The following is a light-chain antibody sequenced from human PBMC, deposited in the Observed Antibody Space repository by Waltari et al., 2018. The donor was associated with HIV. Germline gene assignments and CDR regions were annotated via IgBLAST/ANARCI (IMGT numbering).Light chain of an antibody. Sequence: DIVMSQSPDSLAVSLGARATINCQSSQSVLYISNNKNYLAWYQQKPGQPPKLLIYWASTRESGVPDRFSGSGSGPDFTLTISSLQAEDVAVYYCQQYYSFPLTFGGGTKVEIK. V-gene: IGKV4-1*01. J-gene: IGKJ4*01. CDR3: QQYYSFPLT. CDR2: WAS. CDR1: QSVLYISNNKNY.